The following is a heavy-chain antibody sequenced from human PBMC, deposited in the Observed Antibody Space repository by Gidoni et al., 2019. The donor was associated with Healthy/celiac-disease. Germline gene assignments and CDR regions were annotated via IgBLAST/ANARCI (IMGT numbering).Heavy chain of an antibody. V-gene: IGHV4-39*01. CDR1: GGSISSSSYY. Sequence: QLQLQEPGPGLVTPSETLSLTCTVPGGSISSSSYYWGWIRQPPGKGLEWIGSIYYSGSTYYNPSLKSRVTISVDTSKNQFSLKLSSVTAADTAVYYCARHKSYSSSWLDYWGQGTLVTVSS. CDR2: IYYSGST. D-gene: IGHD6-13*01. J-gene: IGHJ4*02. CDR3: ARHKSYSSSWLDY.